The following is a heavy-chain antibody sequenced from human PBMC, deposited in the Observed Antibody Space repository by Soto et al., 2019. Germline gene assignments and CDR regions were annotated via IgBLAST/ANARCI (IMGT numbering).Heavy chain of an antibody. CDR2: IGGSGSST. CDR3: AKGARSSGWY. V-gene: IGHV3-23*01. CDR1: GFTFSSYA. D-gene: IGHD6-19*01. J-gene: IGHJ4*02. Sequence: GGSLRLSCAASGFTFSSYAMSWVRQAPGKGLEWVSVIGGSGSSTYYADSVKGQFTISRDNSKNTLYLQMNSLRAEDTAVYYCAKGARSSGWYWGQGTLVTVS.